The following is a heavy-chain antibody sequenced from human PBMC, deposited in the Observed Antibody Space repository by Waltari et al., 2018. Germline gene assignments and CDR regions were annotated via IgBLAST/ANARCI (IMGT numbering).Heavy chain of an antibody. CDR3: AEDLYCTSTSCQDF. V-gene: IGHV3-30*18. CDR1: GFTFSNYG. CDR2: RSYDGSDK. D-gene: IGHD2-2*01. Sequence: QVQLVESGGGVVQPGRSLRLSCAASGFTFSNYGMQWVRQAPGKGVEWVALRSYDGSDKYYADSVKGRFTISRDNSRNTLYLQMNSLRAEDTAVYYCAEDLYCTSTSCQDFWGQGTLVTVSS. J-gene: IGHJ4*02.